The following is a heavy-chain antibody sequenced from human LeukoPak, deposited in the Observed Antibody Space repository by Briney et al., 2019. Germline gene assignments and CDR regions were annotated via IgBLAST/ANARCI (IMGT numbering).Heavy chain of an antibody. CDR2: ISYDGSNK. D-gene: IGHD2-15*01. CDR3: GREWDIVVVVAGLDY. V-gene: IGHV3-30-3*01. CDR1: GFTFSSYA. Sequence: GGSLRLSCAASGFTFSSYATHWVRQAPGKGLEWGAVISYDGSNKYYADSVKGRFTISRDNSKNTLYLQKNKLRAEETAVYYCGREWDIVVVVAGLDYWGQGTLVTVSS. J-gene: IGHJ4*02.